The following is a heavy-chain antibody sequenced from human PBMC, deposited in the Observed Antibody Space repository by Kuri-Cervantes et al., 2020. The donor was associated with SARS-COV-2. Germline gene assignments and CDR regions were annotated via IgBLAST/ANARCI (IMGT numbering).Heavy chain of an antibody. CDR3: ARAGVADILTGYSFHGVDY. Sequence: SETLSLTATVSDYSITSGFSWGWFRQPPGKGLEWIGSIYRTGSTYYSQSLGSRVTISIDTSKNQFSLKLTSMTAADTAVYYCARAGVADILTGYSFHGVDYWGQGTLVTVSS. CDR1: DYSITSGFS. CDR2: IYRTGST. V-gene: IGHV4-38-2*02. D-gene: IGHD3-9*01. J-gene: IGHJ4*02.